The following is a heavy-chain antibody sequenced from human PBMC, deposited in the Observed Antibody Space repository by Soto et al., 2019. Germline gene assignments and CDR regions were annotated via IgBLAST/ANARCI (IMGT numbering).Heavy chain of an antibody. CDR1: GGSLSDYF. J-gene: IGHJ4*02. CDR2: INHLGSI. Sequence: SETLSLTCVVSGGSLSDYFWSWIRQPPGMALEWIGEINHLGSINYNPSLKSRVTMSVDTSKNQFSLTLNSVTAADTATYYCARPFAAQTVVGFDFWGQGLLVTVSS. D-gene: IGHD6-19*01. V-gene: IGHV4-34*01. CDR3: ARPFAAQTVVGFDF.